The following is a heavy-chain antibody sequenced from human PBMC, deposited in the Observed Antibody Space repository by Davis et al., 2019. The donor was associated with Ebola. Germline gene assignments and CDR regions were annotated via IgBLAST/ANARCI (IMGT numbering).Heavy chain of an antibody. V-gene: IGHV3-23*01. CDR1: GFVFSGYV. Sequence: GESLKISCAASGFVFSGYVMSWVRRAPGKGLEWVSTLGTCADTYYADSVKGRFTISRDNSENTVYLQMNSLRAEDTAVYYCTRHVSGDFWYFDLWGRGTLVTVSS. J-gene: IGHJ2*01. D-gene: IGHD4-17*01. CDR2: LGTCADT. CDR3: TRHVSGDFWYFDL.